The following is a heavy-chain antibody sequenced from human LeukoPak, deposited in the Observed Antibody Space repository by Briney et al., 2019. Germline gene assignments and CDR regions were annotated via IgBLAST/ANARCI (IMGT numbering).Heavy chain of an antibody. J-gene: IGHJ4*02. V-gene: IGHV4-30-2*01. Sequence: SETLSLTCAVSGDSISSDGYSWSWIRQPPGKGLEWIGYIYHSGSTYYTPSLESRVTISVDRSKNQFSLKLSSVTAADTAVYYCASRGIAVAGTVVDYWGQGTLVTVSS. D-gene: IGHD6-19*01. CDR1: GDSISSDGYS. CDR2: IYHSGST. CDR3: ASRGIAVAGTVVDY.